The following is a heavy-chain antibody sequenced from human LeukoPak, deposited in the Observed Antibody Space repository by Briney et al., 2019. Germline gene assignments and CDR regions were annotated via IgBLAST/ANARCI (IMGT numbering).Heavy chain of an antibody. CDR3: ARHRASGSYVAFDI. CDR1: GGSISSYY. D-gene: IGHD1-26*01. Sequence: SETLSLTCTVSGGSISSYYWGWIRQPPGKGLEWIGSIYYSGSTYYNPSLKSRVTISVDTSKNQFSLKLSSVTAADTAVYYCARHRASGSYVAFDIWGQGTMVTVSS. CDR2: IYYSGST. V-gene: IGHV4-39*01. J-gene: IGHJ3*02.